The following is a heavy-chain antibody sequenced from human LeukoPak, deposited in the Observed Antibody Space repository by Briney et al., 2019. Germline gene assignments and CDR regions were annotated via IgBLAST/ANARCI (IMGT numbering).Heavy chain of an antibody. D-gene: IGHD5-18*01. J-gene: IGHJ4*02. CDR1: GYSFASYW. CDR3: VRHNNYALDY. V-gene: IGHV5-51*01. CDR2: IFPGNSDT. Sequence: GESLKISCKGSGYSFASYWIGLARQMPGKGLEWMAIIFPGNSDTIYSPSFQGQVTISADKSISTAYLQWRGLKASDTATYYCVRHNNYALDYWGQGTLVTVSS.